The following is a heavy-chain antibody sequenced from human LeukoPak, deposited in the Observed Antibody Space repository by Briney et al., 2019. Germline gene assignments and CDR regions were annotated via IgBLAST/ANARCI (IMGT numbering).Heavy chain of an antibody. D-gene: IGHD3-10*01. CDR3: ARNGRVRRVVKDLFEY. CDR2: VSPYNGNT. CDR1: GYTFTGYC. J-gene: IGHJ4*02. V-gene: IGHV1-18*04. Sequence: ASVKVSCKTSGYTFTGYCMHWVRQAPGQGLEWMGRVSPYNGNTYYSQRFQDRVTITKDTSTGTAYMDLRNLRTDDTAMYYCARNGRVRRVVKDLFEYWGQGTLVAVSS.